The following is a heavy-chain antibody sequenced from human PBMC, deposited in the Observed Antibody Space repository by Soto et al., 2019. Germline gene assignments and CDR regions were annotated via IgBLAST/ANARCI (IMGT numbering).Heavy chain of an antibody. CDR3: AGASTWHPGAFNI. J-gene: IGHJ3*02. V-gene: IGHV1-69*06. CDR2: IIPIFGTA. D-gene: IGHD5-12*01. Sequence: ASVKVSCKASGGTFSSYAISWVRQAPGQGLEWMGGIIPIFGTANYAQKFQGRVTITADKSTSTAYMELSSLRSEDTAVYYCAGASTWHPGAFNIWGQGTTGTVSS. CDR1: GGTFSSYA.